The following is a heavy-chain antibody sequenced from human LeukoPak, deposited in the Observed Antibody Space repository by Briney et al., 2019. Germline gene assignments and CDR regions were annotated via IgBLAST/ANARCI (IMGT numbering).Heavy chain of an antibody. Sequence: SSDTLSLTCTVSGGSISSYYWIWIRQPPGKGLEWIGYIYYSGSTNYNPSLKSRVTISVDTSKNQFSLKLSSVTAADTAVYYCAREGDSGYVDYWGQGTLVTVSS. J-gene: IGHJ4*02. CDR3: AREGDSGYVDY. D-gene: IGHD1-26*01. V-gene: IGHV4-59*01. CDR2: IYYSGST. CDR1: GGSISSYY.